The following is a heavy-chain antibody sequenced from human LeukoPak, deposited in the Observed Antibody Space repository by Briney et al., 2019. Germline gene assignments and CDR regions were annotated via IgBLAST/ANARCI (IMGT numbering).Heavy chain of an antibody. CDR3: ARDRIPSGSYSNYYYYYYMDV. Sequence: SETLSLTCTVSGGSISSYYWSWIRQPPGKGLEWIGYIYYSGSTNYNPSLKSRVTISVDTSKNQFSLKLSSVTAADAAVYYCARDRIPSGSYSNYYYYYYMDVWGKGTTVTVSS. D-gene: IGHD1-26*01. CDR2: IYYSGST. V-gene: IGHV4-59*01. J-gene: IGHJ6*03. CDR1: GGSISSYY.